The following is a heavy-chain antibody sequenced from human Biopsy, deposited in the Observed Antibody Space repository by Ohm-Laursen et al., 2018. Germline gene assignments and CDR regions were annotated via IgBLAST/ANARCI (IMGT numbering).Heavy chain of an antibody. CDR1: GSTFNDYF. CDR3: ARDRMTDVFGGPTRTDVFDS. V-gene: IGHV1-2*02. J-gene: IGHJ4*02. CDR2: VNPNSGAT. D-gene: IGHD3-10*01. Sequence: ASVKVSCKTSGSTFNDYFIHWMRQSPGQGLEWMGWVNPNSGATNSAENFRDRVTLTRDTSISAVYIELRRLKSDDAAVYYCARDRMTDVFGGPTRTDVFDSWGQGTPVTVSS.